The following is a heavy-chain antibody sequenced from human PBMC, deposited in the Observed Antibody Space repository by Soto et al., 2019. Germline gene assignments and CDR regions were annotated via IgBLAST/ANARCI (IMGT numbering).Heavy chain of an antibody. CDR2: ISRYGDFT. CDR3: VKDRYLDDDRHGDLFGK. Sequence: EVQLLESGGDLIQPGGSLRLSCAASGFTFNIYAMTWVRQAPGKGLEWVSAISRYGDFTYYADSAEGRFSISRDNSKNTLYLQMTRLKEEDTAVYYCVKDRYLDDDRHGDLFGKRGPGTPVTVFS. D-gene: IGHD2-21*02. CDR1: GFTFNIYA. J-gene: IGHJ4*02. V-gene: IGHV3-23*01.